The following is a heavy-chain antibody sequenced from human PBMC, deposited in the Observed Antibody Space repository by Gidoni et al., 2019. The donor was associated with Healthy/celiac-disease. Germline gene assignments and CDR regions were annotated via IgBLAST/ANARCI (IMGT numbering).Heavy chain of an antibody. CDR1: GFTFDDYA. Sequence: EVQLLESGGVLVQPVRSLRLSCSASGFTFDDYAIHWVRQAPGKGLEWVSGISWNSGSIGYADSVKGRFTISRDNAKNSLYLQMNSLRAEDTALYYCAKGEWFDYWGQGTLVTVSS. V-gene: IGHV3-9*01. J-gene: IGHJ4*02. CDR2: ISWNSGSI. CDR3: AKGEWFDY. D-gene: IGHD3-3*01.